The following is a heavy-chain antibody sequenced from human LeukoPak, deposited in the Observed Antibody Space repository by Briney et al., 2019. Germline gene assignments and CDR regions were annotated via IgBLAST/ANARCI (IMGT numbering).Heavy chain of an antibody. V-gene: IGHV1-18*01. J-gene: IGHJ5*02. D-gene: IGHD3-22*01. CDR3: ARDRCYDSSGHYWFDP. CDR1: GYTFTSYG. CDR2: ISAYNGNT. Sequence: ASVKVSCKASGYTFTSYGISWVRQAPGQGLEWMGWISAYNGNTNYAQKLQGRVTMTTDTSTSTAYMELRSLRSDDTAVYYCARDRCYDSSGHYWFDPWGQGTLVTVSS.